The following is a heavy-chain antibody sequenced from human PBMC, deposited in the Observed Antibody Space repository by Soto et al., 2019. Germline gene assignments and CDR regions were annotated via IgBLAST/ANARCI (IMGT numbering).Heavy chain of an antibody. V-gene: IGHV3-30-3*01. CDR3: ARDPAVAGYNYYFDY. Sequence: GGSLRLSCAASGFTFSSYAMHWVRQAPGKGLEWVAVISYDGSNKYYADSVKGRFTISRDNSKNKLYLQMNSLRAEDTAVYYCARDPAVAGYNYYFDYWGQGTLVTVSS. D-gene: IGHD6-19*01. J-gene: IGHJ4*02. CDR1: GFTFSSYA. CDR2: ISYDGSNK.